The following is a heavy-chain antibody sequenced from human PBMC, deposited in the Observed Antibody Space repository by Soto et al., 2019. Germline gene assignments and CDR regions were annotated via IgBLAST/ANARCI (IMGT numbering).Heavy chain of an antibody. CDR1: GFTFSSYW. Sequence: EVQLVESGGGLVQPGGSLRLSCAASGFTFSSYWMSWVRQAPGKGLEWVANIKEDGSEKYYVDSVKGRFTISRDNAKNSLYLQMNSLKSDDTAVYYCARGGRRSGSYADAFDIWGQGTMVTVSS. CDR2: IKEDGSEK. CDR3: ARGGRRSGSYADAFDI. V-gene: IGHV3-7*03. J-gene: IGHJ3*02. D-gene: IGHD1-26*01.